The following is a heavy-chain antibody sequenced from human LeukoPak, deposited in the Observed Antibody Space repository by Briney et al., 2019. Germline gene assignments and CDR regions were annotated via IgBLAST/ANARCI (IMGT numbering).Heavy chain of an antibody. CDR2: IYGSGTT. V-gene: IGHV4-4*07. J-gene: IGHJ5*01. Sequence: SETLSLTCTVSGGSISSYWSWIRQPAGEGLEWIVRIYGSGTTTYTTSLKRRVSMSIETSKNQFSLKLSSVTAADTAVYYCARILMVRGVKWFDPWGQGTLVTVSS. CDR3: ARILMVRGVKWFDP. D-gene: IGHD3-10*01. CDR1: GGSISSY.